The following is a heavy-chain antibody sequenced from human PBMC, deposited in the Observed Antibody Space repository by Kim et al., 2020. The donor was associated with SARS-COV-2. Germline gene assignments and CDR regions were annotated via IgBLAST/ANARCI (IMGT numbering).Heavy chain of an antibody. CDR3: ARVLEKYSSSSHYFDY. D-gene: IGHD6-6*01. Sequence: VKGRFTISRDNSKNTLYLQMNSLRAEDTAVYYCARVLEKYSSSSHYFDYWGQGTLVTVSS. V-gene: IGHV3-30*01. J-gene: IGHJ4*02.